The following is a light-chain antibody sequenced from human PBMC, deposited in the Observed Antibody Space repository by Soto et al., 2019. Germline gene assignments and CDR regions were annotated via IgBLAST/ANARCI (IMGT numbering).Light chain of an antibody. V-gene: IGLV2-14*01. J-gene: IGLJ1*01. Sequence: QSVLTQPASGSGSPGQSITISGTGTSSDVGGYNYVSWYQQHPGKAPKLMIYAVTDRPSGVSSRFSGSKSGNTASLTISGLQAEDEADYYCSSYTSSSNLFATGTKAIVL. CDR3: SSYTSSSNL. CDR2: AVT. CDR1: SSDVGGYNY.